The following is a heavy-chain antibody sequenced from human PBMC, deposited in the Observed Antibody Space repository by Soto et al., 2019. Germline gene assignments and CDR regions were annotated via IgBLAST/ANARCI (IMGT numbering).Heavy chain of an antibody. Sequence: GASVKVSCKASGYTFTSYYMHWVRQAPGQGLEWMGIINPSGGSTSYAQKFQGRVTMTRDTSTSTVYMELSSLRSEDTAVYYCARGRLFRGHDFWSGFYYYYGMDVWGQGTTVTVSS. CDR3: ARGRLFRGHDFWSGFYYYYGMDV. D-gene: IGHD3-3*01. CDR2: INPSGGST. CDR1: GYTFTSYY. J-gene: IGHJ6*02. V-gene: IGHV1-46*01.